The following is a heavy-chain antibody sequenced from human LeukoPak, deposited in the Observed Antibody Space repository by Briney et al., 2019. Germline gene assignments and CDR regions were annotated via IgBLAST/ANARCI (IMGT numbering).Heavy chain of an antibody. CDR2: IYTSGST. V-gene: IGHV4-61*02. D-gene: IGHD5-12*01. CDR1: GGSISSGSYH. J-gene: IGHJ4*02. CDR3: ARLGGYSGYDLDY. Sequence: SETLSLTCTVSGGSISSGSYHWSWIRQPAGKGLEWIGRIYTSGSTNYNPSLKSRVTISLDTSKNQFSLKLPSVTAADTAVYYCARLGGYSGYDLDYWGQGTLVTVSS.